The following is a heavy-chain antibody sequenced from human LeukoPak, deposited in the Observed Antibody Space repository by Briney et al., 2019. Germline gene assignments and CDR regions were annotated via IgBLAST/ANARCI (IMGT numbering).Heavy chain of an antibody. D-gene: IGHD2-15*01. Sequence: GGSLRLSCAASGFTFSSYALHWVRQAPGKGLEWVAVISYDGSNKYYADSVKGRFTISRDISKNTLYLQMNSLRAEDTAVYYCARDRGVVVAATEFDYWGQGTLVTVSS. CDR3: ARDRGVVVAATEFDY. CDR1: GFTFSSYA. V-gene: IGHV3-30*04. CDR2: ISYDGSNK. J-gene: IGHJ4*02.